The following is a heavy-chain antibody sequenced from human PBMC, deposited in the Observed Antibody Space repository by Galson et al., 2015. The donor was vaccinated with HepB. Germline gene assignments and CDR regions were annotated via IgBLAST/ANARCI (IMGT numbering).Heavy chain of an antibody. D-gene: IGHD3-10*01. Sequence: SVKVSCKASARNVINTFTRYGITWVRQAPGQGLEWMGWINTYNGDTYYAQKFKGRVTMTTDTSTSTAYMEVRSLRSDDTAVYYCARDLSDFGEWDPRTHAFDIWGQGTKVTVSS. J-gene: IGHJ3*02. CDR2: INTYNGDT. CDR1: ARNVINTFTRYG. V-gene: IGHV1-18*01. CDR3: ARDLSDFGEWDPRTHAFDI.